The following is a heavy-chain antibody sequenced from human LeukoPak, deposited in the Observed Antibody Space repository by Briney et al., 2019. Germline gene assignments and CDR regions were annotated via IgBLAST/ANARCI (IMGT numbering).Heavy chain of an antibody. V-gene: IGHV1-69*05. CDR1: GGTFSSYA. CDR2: IIPIFGTA. Sequence: SVKVSCKASGGTFSSYAISWVRQAPGQGLEWMGRIIPIFGTANYAQKFQGRVTITTDESTSTAYMELSSLRSEDTAVYYCARDAPDFWSGFDAFGIWGQGTMVTVSS. J-gene: IGHJ3*02. D-gene: IGHD3-3*01. CDR3: ARDAPDFWSGFDAFGI.